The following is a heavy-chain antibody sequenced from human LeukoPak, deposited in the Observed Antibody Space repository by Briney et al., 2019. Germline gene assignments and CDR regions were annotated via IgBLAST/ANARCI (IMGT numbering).Heavy chain of an antibody. J-gene: IGHJ3*02. Sequence: VSVKVSCKASGYTFTSYGISWVRQAPGQGLEWMGWISAYNGNTNYAQKLQGRVTMTTDTSTSTAYMELRSLRSDDTAVYYCARSHDTAMAFGDAFDIWGQGTMVTVSS. CDR3: ARSHDTAMAFGDAFDI. CDR2: ISAYNGNT. D-gene: IGHD5-18*01. CDR1: GYTFTSYG. V-gene: IGHV1-18*01.